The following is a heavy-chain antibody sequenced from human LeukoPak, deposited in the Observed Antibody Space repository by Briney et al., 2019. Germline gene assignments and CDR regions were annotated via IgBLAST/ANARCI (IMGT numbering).Heavy chain of an antibody. Sequence: ASVKVSCKASGYTFTSYDINWVRQATGQGLEWMGWMNPNSGNTGYAQKFQGRVTITRNTSISTAYMELSSLRSEDTAVYFCARASSSIAAIALTFTDYYYMDVWGKGTTVTVSS. V-gene: IGHV1-8*03. CDR2: MNPNSGNT. D-gene: IGHD6-6*01. CDR3: ARASSSIAAIALTFTDYYYMDV. J-gene: IGHJ6*03. CDR1: GYTFTSYD.